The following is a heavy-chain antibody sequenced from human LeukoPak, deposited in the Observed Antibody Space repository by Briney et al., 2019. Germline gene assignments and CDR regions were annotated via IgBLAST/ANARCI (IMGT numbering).Heavy chain of an antibody. CDR2: IYYSGST. CDR3: ASDEVTGPRIAAAGTRWFDT. J-gene: IGHJ5*02. Sequence: SETLSLTCTVSGGSISSSTYYWGWIRQPPGKGLEWIGSIYYSGSTYYNLSLKSRVTISVGTSKNQFSLTLSSVTDADTAVYYCASDEVTGPRIAAAGTRWFDTWGQGTLVTVSS. V-gene: IGHV4-39*01. D-gene: IGHD6-13*01. CDR1: GGSISSSTYY.